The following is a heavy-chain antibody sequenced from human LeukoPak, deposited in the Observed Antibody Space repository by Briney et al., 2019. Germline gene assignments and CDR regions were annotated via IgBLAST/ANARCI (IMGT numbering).Heavy chain of an antibody. CDR1: GFTLSSYA. CDR3: AKAYYDSSGSPFDY. CDR2: ISGSGGST. V-gene: IGHV3-23*01. J-gene: IGHJ4*02. D-gene: IGHD3-22*01. Sequence: GGSLRLSRAPSGFTLSSYAMSGVRQAPGKGLEWVSAISGSGGSTYYADSVKGRFTISRDNSKNTLYLQMNSLRAEDTAVYYCAKAYYDSSGSPFDYWGQGTLVTVSS.